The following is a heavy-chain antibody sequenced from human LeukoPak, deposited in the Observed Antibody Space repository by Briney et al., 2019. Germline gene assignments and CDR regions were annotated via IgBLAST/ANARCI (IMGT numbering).Heavy chain of an antibody. J-gene: IGHJ4*02. V-gene: IGHV4-4*07. D-gene: IGHD3-22*01. CDR3: ARGRGDYFDTSGYFFGY. Sequence: SGTLSLTCTVSGGSISTYYWSWIRQPAGKGLEWIGRIYTSESTNYNPSLKSRVTMSLDKSKNQFSLKLTSVTAADTAVYYCARGRGDYFDTSGYFFGYWGQGTLVTVSS. CDR2: IYTSEST. CDR1: GGSISTYY.